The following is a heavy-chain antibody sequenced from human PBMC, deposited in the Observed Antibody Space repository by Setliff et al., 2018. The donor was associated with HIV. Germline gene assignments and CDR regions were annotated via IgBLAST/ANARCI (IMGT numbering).Heavy chain of an antibody. Sequence: ASVKVSCKASGYTFTSYAMHWVRQAPGQRLEWMGWINAGNGNTKYSQKFQGRVTITRDTSANKAYMELSSLRSDDTAVYYCARGSCSGCYLSDYWGLGTLVTVSS. CDR2: INAGNGNT. J-gene: IGHJ4*02. CDR3: ARGSCSGCYLSDY. D-gene: IGHD6-19*01. V-gene: IGHV1-3*01. CDR1: GYTFTSYA.